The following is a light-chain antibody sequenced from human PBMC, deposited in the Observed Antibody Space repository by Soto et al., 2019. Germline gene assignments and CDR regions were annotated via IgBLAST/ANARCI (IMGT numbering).Light chain of an antibody. CDR3: SSYAGSNNLV. Sequence: QSALTQPPSASGSPGQSVTISCTGTSSDVGAYNYVSWYQQHPGNAPKLMIYEVSKRPSGVPDRFSGSKSGNTASLTVSGLQAEDEAGYYCSSYAGSNNLVFGGGTKLTVL. J-gene: IGLJ2*01. CDR2: EVS. V-gene: IGLV2-8*01. CDR1: SSDVGAYNY.